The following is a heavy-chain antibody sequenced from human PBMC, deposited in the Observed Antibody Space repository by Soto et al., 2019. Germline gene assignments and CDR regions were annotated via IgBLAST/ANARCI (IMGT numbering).Heavy chain of an antibody. CDR1: GFTFSSYS. V-gene: IGHV3-21*01. CDR3: ARDLVYDYVWGSYRYKGVLDY. CDR2: ISSSSSYI. Sequence: PGGSLRLSCAASGFTFSSYSMNWVRQAPGKGLEWVSSISSSSSYIYYADSVKGRFTISRDNAKNSLYLQMNSLRAEDTAVYYCARDLVYDYVWGSYRYKGVLDYWGQGTLVTVSS. D-gene: IGHD3-16*02. J-gene: IGHJ4*02.